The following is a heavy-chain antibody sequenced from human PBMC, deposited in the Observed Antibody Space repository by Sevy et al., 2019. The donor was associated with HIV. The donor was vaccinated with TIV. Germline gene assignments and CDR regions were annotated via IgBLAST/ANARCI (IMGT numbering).Heavy chain of an antibody. Sequence: GGSLRLSCAASGFNFNNYGMHWVRQAPGKGLEWVAVISYDGSDKYYADSVKGKFTISRDNSKNTLYLQVHSPRAEDTAVYYCAKAVPTILGVTRYYYGMDVWGQGTTVTVSS. V-gene: IGHV3-30*18. CDR2: ISYDGSDK. CDR1: GFNFNNYG. J-gene: IGHJ6*02. CDR3: AKAVPTILGVTRYYYGMDV. D-gene: IGHD3-3*01.